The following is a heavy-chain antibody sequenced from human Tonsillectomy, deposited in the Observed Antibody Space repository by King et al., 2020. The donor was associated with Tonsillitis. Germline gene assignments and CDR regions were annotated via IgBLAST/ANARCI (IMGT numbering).Heavy chain of an antibody. CDR2: IYWDADK. CDR3: AHSWGGYDSSAYYPLDY. D-gene: IGHD3-22*01. J-gene: IGHJ4*02. CDR1: GFSLSTSGVA. Sequence: TLKESGPTLVKPTQTLTLTCTFSGFSLSTSGVAVGWIRQPPGKALEWLALIYWDADKRYSPSLKSRLTITKDTSKNQVVLTMTNMDPVGTATYYCAHSWGGYDSSAYYPLDYWGQGTLVTVSS. V-gene: IGHV2-5*02.